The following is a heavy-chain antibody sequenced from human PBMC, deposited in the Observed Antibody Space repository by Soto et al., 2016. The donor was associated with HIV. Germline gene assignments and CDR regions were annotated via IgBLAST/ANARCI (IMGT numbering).Heavy chain of an antibody. V-gene: IGHV3-20*04. CDR2: INWNGGST. D-gene: IGHD3-10*01. CDR3: ARDRGYYYGSGSSKAVYYYGMDV. J-gene: IGHJ6*02. Sequence: EVQLVESGGGVVRPGGSLRLSCAASGFTFDDYGMSWEWVSGINWNGGSTGYVDSVKGRFTIFRDNAKNSLYLQMNSLRVEDTALYYCARDRGYYYGSGSSKAVYYYGMDVWGQGTTVTVSS. CDR1: GFTFDDYG.